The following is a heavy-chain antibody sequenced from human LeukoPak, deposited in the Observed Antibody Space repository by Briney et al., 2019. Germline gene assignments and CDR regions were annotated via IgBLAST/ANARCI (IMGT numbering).Heavy chain of an antibody. CDR1: GFTFSSYW. J-gene: IGHJ4*02. CDR2: IKQDGSEK. V-gene: IGHV3-7*01. Sequence: PGGSLRLSCAASGFTFSSYWMSWVRQAPGKGLEWVANIKQDGSEKYYVDSVKGRFTISRDNAKNSLCLQMNSLRAEDTAVYYCARDSSPVKYSPFYFDYWGQGTLVTVSS. D-gene: IGHD4-11*01. CDR3: ARDSSPVKYSPFYFDY.